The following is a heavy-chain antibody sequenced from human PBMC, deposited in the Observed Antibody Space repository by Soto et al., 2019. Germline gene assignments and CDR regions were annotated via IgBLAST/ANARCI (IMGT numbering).Heavy chain of an antibody. CDR2: IYYSGST. Sequence: SGTLSLTFTVPGGSISSSRYYWGWIRQPPGKGLEWIGSIYYSGSTYYNPSLKSRVTISVDTSKNQVSLKLSSVTAADTAVYYCARQRWAGYYYYYGMDVWGQGTTVTSP. D-gene: IGHD1-26*01. CDR1: GGSISSSRYY. J-gene: IGHJ6*02. V-gene: IGHV4-39*01. CDR3: ARQRWAGYYYYYGMDV.